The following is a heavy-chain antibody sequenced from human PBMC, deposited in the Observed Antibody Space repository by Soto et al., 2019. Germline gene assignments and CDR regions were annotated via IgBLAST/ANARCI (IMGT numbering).Heavy chain of an antibody. V-gene: IGHV4-59*08. CDR2: IYYSGST. D-gene: IGHD1-26*01. Sequence: PSGTLSLACALCGGSISSYYGAWIRQPQGKGLEWIGYIYYSGSTNYNPPLKSRVTISVDTSKNQFSLKLSSVTAADTAVYYCARRYGGNLDYWGQGTLVTVSS. J-gene: IGHJ4*02. CDR3: ARRYGGNLDY. CDR1: GGSISSYY.